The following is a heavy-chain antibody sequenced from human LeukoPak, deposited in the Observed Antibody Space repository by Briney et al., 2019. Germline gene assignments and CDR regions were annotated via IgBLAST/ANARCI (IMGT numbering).Heavy chain of an antibody. CDR3: ARHSIMEDGYNLGDYFDY. CDR1: GGSISSYY. J-gene: IGHJ4*02. D-gene: IGHD5-12*01. CDR2: IYYSGST. Sequence: SETLSLTCTVSGGSISSYYWSWIRQPPGKGLEWIGYIYYSGSTNYNPSLKSRVTISVVTSKNQFSLKLSSVTAADTAVYYCARHSIMEDGYNLGDYFDYWGQGTLVTVSS. V-gene: IGHV4-59*08.